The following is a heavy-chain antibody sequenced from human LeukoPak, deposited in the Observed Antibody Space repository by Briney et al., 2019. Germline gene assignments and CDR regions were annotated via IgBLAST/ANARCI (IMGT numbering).Heavy chain of an antibody. CDR1: GFTFSSYG. CDR3: AKDPNSSGYYYPSDV. J-gene: IGHJ6*04. V-gene: IGHV3-30*02. Sequence: GGSVSLSCAASGFTFSSYGMHWVRQAPGKGLEWVAFIRYDGSNKYYADSVKGRFTISRDNSKNTLYLQMNSLRAVDTAVYYCAKDPNSSGYYYPSDVWGKGTTVTVSS. CDR2: IRYDGSNK. D-gene: IGHD3-22*01.